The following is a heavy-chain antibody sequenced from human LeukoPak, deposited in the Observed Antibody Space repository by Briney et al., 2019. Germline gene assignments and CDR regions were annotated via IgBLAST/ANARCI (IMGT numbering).Heavy chain of an antibody. CDR1: GFTFSSYG. V-gene: IGHV3-33*08. CDR3: ASWGYCSGGSCLHDAFDI. Sequence: PGRSLRLSCAASGFTFSSYGMHWVRQAPGKGLEWVAVIWYDGSNKYYADSVKGRFTISRDNSKNTLYLQMNSLRAEDTAVYYCASWGYCSGGSCLHDAFDIWGQGTMVTVSS. D-gene: IGHD2-15*01. J-gene: IGHJ3*02. CDR2: IWYDGSNK.